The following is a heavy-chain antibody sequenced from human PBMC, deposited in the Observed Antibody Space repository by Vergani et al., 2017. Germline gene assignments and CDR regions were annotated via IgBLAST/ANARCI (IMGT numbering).Heavy chain of an antibody. CDR3: ARMGGYDEGDAFRIGYFDS. V-gene: IGHV4-31*03. CDR1: GDSISSGVYY. CDR2: TYSTGST. D-gene: IGHD3-22*01. J-gene: IGHJ4*02. Sequence: QVQLQESGPGLVKPSQTLSLTCSVSGDSISSGVYYWNWIRQHPGKGLEWIGYTYSTGSTHHNPSLRRRINMSVDTSKNQFSRKLNSVTAADTAMYYCARMGGYDEGDAFRIGYFDSWGPGILVTVSS.